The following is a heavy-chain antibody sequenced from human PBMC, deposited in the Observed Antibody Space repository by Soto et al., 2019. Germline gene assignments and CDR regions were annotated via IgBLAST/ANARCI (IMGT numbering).Heavy chain of an antibody. D-gene: IGHD2-15*01. V-gene: IGHV5-10-1*01. CDR2: IDPSDSYT. J-gene: IGHJ6*02. Sequence: GESLKISCKGSGYSFTSYWISWVRQMPGKGLEWMGRIDPSDSYTNYSPSFQGHVTISADKSISTAYLQWTSLKASDTAMSYCARHQGPVVYYGMDVWGQGTTVTVSS. CDR3: ARHQGPVVYYGMDV. CDR1: GYSFTSYW.